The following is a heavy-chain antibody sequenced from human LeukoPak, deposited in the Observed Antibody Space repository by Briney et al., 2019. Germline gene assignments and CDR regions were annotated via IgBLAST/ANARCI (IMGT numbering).Heavy chain of an antibody. CDR3: ARDDYGVFDAFDV. V-gene: IGHV4-59*08. Sequence: SETLSLTCTVSGRSISRHYWTWIRQPPGKALECIGYINNTESTNYNPSLKRPITISLDTSKTQFSLNLTSVTAAVTAIYFCARDDYGVFDAFDVWGQGTVVTVSS. CDR1: GRSISRHY. D-gene: IGHD3-16*01. CDR2: INNTEST. J-gene: IGHJ3*01.